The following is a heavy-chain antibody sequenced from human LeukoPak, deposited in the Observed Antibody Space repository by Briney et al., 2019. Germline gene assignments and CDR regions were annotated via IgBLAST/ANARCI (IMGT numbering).Heavy chain of an antibody. CDR3: ARVSTTKIDY. J-gene: IGHJ4*02. D-gene: IGHD1-14*01. CDR1: GFTFSSYS. Sequence: GGSLRLPCAASGFTFSSYSMNWVRQAPGKGLEWVSSISSSSSYIYYADSVKGRFTISRDNAKNSLYLQMNSLRAEDTAVYYCARVSTTKIDYWGQGTLVTVSS. V-gene: IGHV3-21*01. CDR2: ISSSSSYI.